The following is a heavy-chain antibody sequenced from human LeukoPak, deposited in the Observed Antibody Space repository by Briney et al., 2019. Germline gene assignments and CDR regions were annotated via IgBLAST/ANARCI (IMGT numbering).Heavy chain of an antibody. Sequence: ASVRVSCKASGYTFIGNYIHWMRQAPGRGLEWMGWISAYNGNTNYAQNLQGRVTMTTDTSTSTAYMELRSLRSDDTAVYYCARVDYGGHSDFDYFDYWGQGTLVTVSS. CDR1: GYTFIGNY. CDR3: ARVDYGGHSDFDYFDY. CDR2: ISAYNGNT. D-gene: IGHD4-23*01. V-gene: IGHV1-18*04. J-gene: IGHJ4*02.